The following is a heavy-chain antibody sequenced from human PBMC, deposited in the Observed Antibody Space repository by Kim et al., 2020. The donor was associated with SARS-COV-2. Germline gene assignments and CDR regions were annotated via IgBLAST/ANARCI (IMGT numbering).Heavy chain of an antibody. D-gene: IGHD5-18*01. CDR3: GRSGYSNGEGGDY. CDR2: ISNDGNNK. Sequence: GGSLRLSCVASGFTFSSFGMHWVRQAPGKGLEWVATISNDGNNKYYVDSVKGRFTISRDNSKNTLYMQMNSLRAEDTAVYYCGRSGYSNGEGGDYWGQGTRVIVSS. CDR1: GFTFSSFG. V-gene: IGHV3-30*03. J-gene: IGHJ4*02.